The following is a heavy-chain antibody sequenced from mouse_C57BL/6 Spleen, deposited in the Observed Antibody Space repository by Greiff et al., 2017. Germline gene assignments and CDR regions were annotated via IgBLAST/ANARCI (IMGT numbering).Heavy chain of an antibody. D-gene: IGHD4-1*01. CDR2: IYPGDGDT. CDR1: GYAFSSYW. CDR3: AREGETGTSYFDY. V-gene: IGHV1-80*01. J-gene: IGHJ2*01. Sequence: VQLQESGAELVKPGASVKISCKASGYAFSSYWMNWVKQRPGKGLEWIGQIYPGDGDTNYNGKFKGKATLTADKSSSTAYMQLSSLTSEDSAVYFCAREGETGTSYFDYWGQGTTLTVSS.